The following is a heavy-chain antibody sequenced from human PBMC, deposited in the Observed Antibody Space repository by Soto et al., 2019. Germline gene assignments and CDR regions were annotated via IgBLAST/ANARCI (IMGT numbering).Heavy chain of an antibody. J-gene: IGHJ4*02. CDR2: INHSGST. Sequence: SETLSLTCAVYGGSFSGYYWSWIRQPPGKGLEWIGEINHSGSTNYNPSLKSRVTISLDTPKNQFSLKLSSVTAADTALYYCAREQPAGHFDYWGQGTLVTVSS. CDR3: AREQPAGHFDY. D-gene: IGHD6-25*01. V-gene: IGHV4-34*01. CDR1: GGSFSGYY.